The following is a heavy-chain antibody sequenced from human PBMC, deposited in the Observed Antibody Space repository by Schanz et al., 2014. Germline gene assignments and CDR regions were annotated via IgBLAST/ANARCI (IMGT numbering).Heavy chain of an antibody. CDR3: AIIGVMVAVAGTRADY. CDR1: GFTFSDHY. Sequence: EVQLVESGGGLVQPGGSLRLSCAASGFTFSDHYMDWVRQAPGKGLEWVSVIYSGIGAYYADSVKDRFTVSRDNSKNTVYLQMNRLRAEDTALYYCAIIGVMVAVAGTRADYWGQGTLVTVSS. V-gene: IGHV3-66*01. J-gene: IGHJ4*02. D-gene: IGHD6-19*01. CDR2: IYSGIGA.